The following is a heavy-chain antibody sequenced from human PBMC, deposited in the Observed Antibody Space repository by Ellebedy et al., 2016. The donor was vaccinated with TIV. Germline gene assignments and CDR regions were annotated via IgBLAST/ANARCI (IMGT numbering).Heavy chain of an antibody. J-gene: IGHJ5*02. CDR2: ISANNGNT. V-gene: IGHV1-18*01. CDR3: ARGHQLLYWFDP. Sequence: ASVKVSCXASGYTFTSYGISWVRQAPGQGLEWMGWISANNGNTNYAQKLQGRVTMTTDTSTSTAYMELRSLRSDDTAVYYCARGHQLLYWFDPWGQGTLVTVSS. CDR1: GYTFTSYG. D-gene: IGHD2-2*01.